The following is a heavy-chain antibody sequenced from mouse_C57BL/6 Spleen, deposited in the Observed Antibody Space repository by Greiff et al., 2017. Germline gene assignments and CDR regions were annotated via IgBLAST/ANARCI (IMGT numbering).Heavy chain of an antibody. CDR2: IDPNSGGT. Sequence: QVQLQQPGAELVKPGASVKLSCKASGYTFTSYWMHWVKQRPGRGLEWIGRIDPNSGGTKYNEKFKSKATLTVDKPSSTAYMQLSSLTSENSAVYYSARDARFYYGSSHYYAMAYWGQGTSVAVSS. V-gene: IGHV1-72*01. J-gene: IGHJ4*01. CDR1: GYTFTSYW. D-gene: IGHD1-1*01. CDR3: ARDARFYYGSSHYYAMAY.